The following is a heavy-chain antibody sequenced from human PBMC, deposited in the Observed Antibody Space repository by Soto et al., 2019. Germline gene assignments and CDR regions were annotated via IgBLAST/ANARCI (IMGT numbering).Heavy chain of an antibody. J-gene: IGHJ6*02. Sequence: SETLSLTCAVYGGSFSGYYWSWIRQPPGKGLEWIGEINHSGSTNYNPSLKSRVTISVETSKNQFSLKLSSVTAADTAVYYCARITSDSSGYYYYYYGMDVWGQGTTVTVSS. D-gene: IGHD3-22*01. CDR1: GGSFSGYY. V-gene: IGHV4-34*01. CDR2: INHSGST. CDR3: ARITSDSSGYYYYYYGMDV.